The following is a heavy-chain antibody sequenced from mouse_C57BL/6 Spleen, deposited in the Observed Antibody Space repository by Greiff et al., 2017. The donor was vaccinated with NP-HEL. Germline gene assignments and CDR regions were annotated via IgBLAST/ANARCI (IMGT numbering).Heavy chain of an antibody. J-gene: IGHJ2*01. CDR2: IYPGNSDT. Sequence: VQLQQSGTVLARPGASVKMSCKTSGYTFTSYWMHWVKQRPGQGLEWIRAIYPGNSDTSYNQKFKGKAKLTAVTSASTAYMELSSLTNEDSAVYYCTREDYGSSYWDYWGQGTTLTVSS. D-gene: IGHD1-1*01. CDR1: GYTFTSYW. V-gene: IGHV1-5*01. CDR3: TREDYGSSYWDY.